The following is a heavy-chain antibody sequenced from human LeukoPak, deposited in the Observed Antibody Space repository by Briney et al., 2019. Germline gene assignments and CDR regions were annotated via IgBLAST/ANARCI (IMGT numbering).Heavy chain of an antibody. Sequence: PGGSLRLSCVVSVLTFSSYSMSWVRQAPGKGLEWVSGISASGGDTWYPDSVKGRFTISRDNSKNTLFLQMNSLRVEDTAIYYCAKDAAGPEYWGQGTRVTVSS. J-gene: IGHJ4*02. D-gene: IGHD6-13*01. CDR1: VLTFSSYS. V-gene: IGHV3-23*01. CDR2: ISASGGDT. CDR3: AKDAAGPEY.